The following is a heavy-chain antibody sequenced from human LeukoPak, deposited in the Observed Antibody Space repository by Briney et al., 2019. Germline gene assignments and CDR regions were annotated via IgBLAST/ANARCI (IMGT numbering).Heavy chain of an antibody. D-gene: IGHD6-6*01. CDR1: GGSFSYYY. CDR3: ARGPESSSIYYYYYYMDV. Sequence: SETLSLTCAVYGGSFSYYYCNWIRQTPGKGLEWIGETNHSGDTKYNPSLKSRVTISVDTSKNQFSLRLSSVTAADTAVYYCARGPESSSIYYYYYYMDVWGKGTTVTVSS. V-gene: IGHV4-34*01. CDR2: TNHSGDT. J-gene: IGHJ6*03.